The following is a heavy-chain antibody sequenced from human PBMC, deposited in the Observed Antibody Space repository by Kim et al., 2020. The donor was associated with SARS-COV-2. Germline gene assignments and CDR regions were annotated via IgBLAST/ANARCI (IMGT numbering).Heavy chain of an antibody. CDR1: GFSFGYYV. Sequence: GGSLRLSCTASGFSFGYYVMSWFRQAPGKGLEWVGFIRNKAYGGTTEYAASVKGRFTISRDDSKSIAYLQMNSLNTEDTAVYYCARSHYDSSGYFPLAFDYWGRGPLVTVSS. CDR2: IRNKAYGGTT. CDR3: ARSHYDSSGYFPLAFDY. V-gene: IGHV3-49*03. D-gene: IGHD3-22*01. J-gene: IGHJ4*02.